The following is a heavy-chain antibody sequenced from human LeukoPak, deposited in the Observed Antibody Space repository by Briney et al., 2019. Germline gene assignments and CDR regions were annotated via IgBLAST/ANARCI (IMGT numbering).Heavy chain of an antibody. V-gene: IGHV3-23*01. J-gene: IGHJ4*02. D-gene: IGHD3-9*01. Sequence: PGGSLRLSCAASGFTFSNYAMSWVRQAPGKGLEWVSAITGDGSGIYYADSMKSRFTISRDNSKNTLYLQINSLRAEDTAVYYCAKWGDYDVLTGYYVSDYWGQGTLVTVSS. CDR1: GFTFSNYA. CDR3: AKWGDYDVLTGYYVSDY. CDR2: ITGDGSGI.